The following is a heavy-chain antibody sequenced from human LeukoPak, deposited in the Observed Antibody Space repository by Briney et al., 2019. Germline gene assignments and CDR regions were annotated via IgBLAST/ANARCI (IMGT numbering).Heavy chain of an antibody. V-gene: IGHV4-39*02. CDR1: GGSISSSNYY. J-gene: IGHJ4*02. CDR2: IYYSGST. D-gene: IGHD3-22*01. Sequence: SETLSLTCSVSGGSISSSNYYWGWIRQPPGKGLEWIGSIYYSGSTYYNPSLKSRVTIFVDTSKNQFSLKLSSVTAADTAVYYCARDSSDYYDSSGWDYWGQGTLVTVSS. CDR3: ARDSSDYYDSSGWDY.